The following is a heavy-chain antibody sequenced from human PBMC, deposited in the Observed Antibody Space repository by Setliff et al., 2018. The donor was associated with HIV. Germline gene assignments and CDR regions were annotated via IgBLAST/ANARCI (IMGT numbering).Heavy chain of an antibody. D-gene: IGHD3-16*01. CDR1: GGSFSNYY. CDR2: INYSGST. V-gene: IGHV4-34*01. CDR3: ARYVAYDEDDFDI. J-gene: IGHJ3*02. Sequence: TLSLTCAVYGGSFSNYYWSWIRQPPGKGLEWIGEINYSGSTKYNPSLKSRVTMSVDTSKNQFSLKLNSVTAADTAVYYCARYVAYDEDDFDIWGQGTMVTVSS.